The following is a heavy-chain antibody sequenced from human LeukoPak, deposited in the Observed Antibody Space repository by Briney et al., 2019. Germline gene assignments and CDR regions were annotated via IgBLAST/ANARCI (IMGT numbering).Heavy chain of an antibody. CDR2: INPKTGDT. V-gene: IGHV1-2*02. CDR3: ARGYYGMDV. J-gene: IGHJ6*02. CDR1: GYTFTGQY. Sequence: GASVKVSCKASGYTFTGQYLYWARQTPGQGLEWMGWINPKTGDTDSAHNFQGRVTMTRDTSITTVYMELSSLTSDDTAVYYCARGYYGMDVWGQGTTVTVSS.